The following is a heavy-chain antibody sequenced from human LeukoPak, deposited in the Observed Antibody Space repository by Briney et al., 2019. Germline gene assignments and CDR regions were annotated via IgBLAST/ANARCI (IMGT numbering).Heavy chain of an antibody. Sequence: GGSLRLSCAASGVTFSSYWKSWVRQAPGKGLEWVANIKQDGSEKYYVDSVKGRFTISRDNAKNSLYLQMNSLRAEDTAVYYCARAVVWWLRGPGDYWGQGTLVTVSS. V-gene: IGHV3-7*01. D-gene: IGHD5-12*01. CDR3: ARAVVWWLRGPGDY. CDR1: GVTFSSYW. J-gene: IGHJ4*02. CDR2: IKQDGSEK.